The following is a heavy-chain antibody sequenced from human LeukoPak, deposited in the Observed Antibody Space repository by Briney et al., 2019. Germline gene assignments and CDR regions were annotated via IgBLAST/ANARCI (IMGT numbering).Heavy chain of an antibody. D-gene: IGHD2-15*01. CDR1: GYTFTSYD. Sequence: ASVKVSCKASGYTFTSYDINWVRQATGQGLEWMGWMNPNSGNTGYAQKFQGRVTMTRDTSISTAYMELSRLRSDDTAVYYCAREFATDKLDYWGQGTLVTVSS. J-gene: IGHJ4*02. V-gene: IGHV1-8*01. CDR3: AREFATDKLDY. CDR2: MNPNSGNT.